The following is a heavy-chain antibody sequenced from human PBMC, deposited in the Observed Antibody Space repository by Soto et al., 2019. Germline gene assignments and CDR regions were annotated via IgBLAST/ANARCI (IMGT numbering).Heavy chain of an antibody. V-gene: IGHV3-30-3*01. CDR3: ARDPRRCSGGSCYRRSYGMDG. D-gene: IGHD2-15*01. CDR2: ISYDGSNK. CDR1: GFTFSDHA. Sequence: GGSLRLSCKASGFTFSDHAMNWVRQAPGKGLEWVGFISYDGSNKYYADPVKGRFTISRDNPKHTLYLQMNSLRPEDTAIYYCARDPRRCSGGSCYRRSYGMDGWAQGTAVTFSS. J-gene: IGHJ6*02.